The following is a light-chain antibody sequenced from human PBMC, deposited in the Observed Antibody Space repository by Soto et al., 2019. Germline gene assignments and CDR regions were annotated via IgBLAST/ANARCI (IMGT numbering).Light chain of an antibody. CDR1: QGISSY. Sequence: DIQLTQSPSFLSASVGDRVTITCRASQGISSYLAWYQQKPGKAPKFLIYAASTLRGAVPSRFSGSGSGTEFTLTISSLQPEDFATYYCLGLNDYPITFGQGTRLEIK. CDR3: LGLNDYPIT. V-gene: IGKV1-9*01. CDR2: AAS. J-gene: IGKJ5*01.